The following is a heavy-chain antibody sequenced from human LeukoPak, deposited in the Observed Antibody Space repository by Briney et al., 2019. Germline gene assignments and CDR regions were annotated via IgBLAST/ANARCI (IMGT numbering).Heavy chain of an antibody. Sequence: GGSLRLSCAASGFTFSSYSMNWVRQAPGKGLEWVSSISSSSSYIYYADSVKGRFTISRDNAKNSLYLQMNSLRAEDTAVYYCARDQGDVEPAAIFGYWGRGVLVTVSS. CDR2: ISSSSSYI. CDR1: GFTFSSYS. D-gene: IGHD2-2*01. V-gene: IGHV3-21*04. J-gene: IGHJ4*02. CDR3: ARDQGDVEPAAIFGY.